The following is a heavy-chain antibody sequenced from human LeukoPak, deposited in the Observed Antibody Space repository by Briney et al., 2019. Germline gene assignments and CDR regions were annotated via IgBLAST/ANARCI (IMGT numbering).Heavy chain of an antibody. CDR1: GFTFSSYW. CDR2: VKPDGSEK. V-gene: IGHV3-7*01. D-gene: IGHD3-22*01. Sequence: GGSLRLSCAASGFTFSSYWMTWVRQAPGKGLEWVAHVKPDGSEKSYVDSVKGRFTISRDNAQNSLYLQMNSLRAEDTAVYYCARDRGYYVFDYWGQGTLVTVSS. J-gene: IGHJ4*02. CDR3: ARDRGYYVFDY.